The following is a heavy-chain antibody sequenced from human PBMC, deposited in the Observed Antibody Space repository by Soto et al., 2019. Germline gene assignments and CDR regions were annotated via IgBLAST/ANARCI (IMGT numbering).Heavy chain of an antibody. D-gene: IGHD2-21*01. CDR1: GFTFRGYA. J-gene: IGHJ4*02. V-gene: IGHV3-23*01. CDR2: ISGSGDST. Sequence: EEQLLESGGGLAQPGGSLRLSCAASGFTFRGYAMSWVRQAPGKGPEWVSGISGSGDSTYHAKSVKGRFIISRDNTENTLYWQINSLRAEDAAVYYCAQAYGESHSPFACWGQGTLVAVSS. CDR3: AQAYGESHSPFAC.